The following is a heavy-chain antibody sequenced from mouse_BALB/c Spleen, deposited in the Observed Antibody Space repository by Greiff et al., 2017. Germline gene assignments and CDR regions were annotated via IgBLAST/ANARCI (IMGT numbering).Heavy chain of an antibody. CDR2: ISYSGST. Sequence: VQLQQSGPGLVKPSQSLSLTCTVTGYSITSDYAWNWIRQFPGNKLEWMGYISYSGSTSYNPSLKSRISITRDTSKNQFFLQLNSVTTEDTATYYCARWGDDYFAYWGQGTLVTVSA. CDR3: ARWGDDYFAY. V-gene: IGHV3-2*02. CDR1: GYSITSDYA. D-gene: IGHD2-4*01. J-gene: IGHJ3*01.